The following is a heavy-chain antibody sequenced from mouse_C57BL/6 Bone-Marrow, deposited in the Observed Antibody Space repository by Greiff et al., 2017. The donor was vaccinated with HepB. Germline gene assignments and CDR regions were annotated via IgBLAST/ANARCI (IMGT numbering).Heavy chain of an antibody. V-gene: IGHV7-1*01. CDR2: SRNKANDYTT. Sequence: EVNVVDSGGGLVQSGRSLRLSCATSGFTFSDFYMEWVRQAPGKGLEWIAASRNKANDYTTEYSASVKGRFIVSRDTSQSILYLQMNALRAEDTAIYYCARDDRGYFDVWGTGTTVTVSS. CDR3: ARDDRGYFDV. CDR1: GFTFSDFY. J-gene: IGHJ1*03.